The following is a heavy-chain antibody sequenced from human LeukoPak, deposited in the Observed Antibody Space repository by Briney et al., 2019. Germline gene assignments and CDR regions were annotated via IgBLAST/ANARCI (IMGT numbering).Heavy chain of an antibody. J-gene: IGHJ4*02. Sequence: GRSLRLSCAAFGFTLSSYGMHWVRPAPGKWMEWVVFIRFDGSNKYYPDTVKGRFTISRDNSKNTLYLQMNSLRAEDTAVYYCAKDPASIAAAGTFDYWGQGTLVTVSS. CDR1: GFTLSSYG. CDR2: IRFDGSNK. CDR3: AKDPASIAAAGTFDY. D-gene: IGHD6-13*01. V-gene: IGHV3-30*02.